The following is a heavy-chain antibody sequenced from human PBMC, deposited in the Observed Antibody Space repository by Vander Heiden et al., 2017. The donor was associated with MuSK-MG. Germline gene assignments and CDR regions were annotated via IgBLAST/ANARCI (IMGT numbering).Heavy chain of an antibody. CDR2: ISSSGGST. CDR3: AKGFDWLLYH. J-gene: IGHJ5*02. V-gene: IGHV3-23*01. CDR1: GFTFSSYA. Sequence: EVQLLESGGGLVQPGGSLRLSCAASGFTFSSYAMSSVRQAPGKGLEWVSAISSSGGSTYDADSVKGRFTISRDNSKNTLYLQMNSLRAEDTAVYYCAKGFDWLLYHWGQGTLVTVSS. D-gene: IGHD3-9*01.